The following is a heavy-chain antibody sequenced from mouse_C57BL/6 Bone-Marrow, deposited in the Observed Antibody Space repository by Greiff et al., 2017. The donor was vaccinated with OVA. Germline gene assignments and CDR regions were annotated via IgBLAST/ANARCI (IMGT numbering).Heavy chain of an antibody. Sequence: VQLQQPGAELVKPGASVKLSCKASGYTFTSYWMQWVKQRPGQGLEWIGEIDPSDSYTNYNQKFKGKATLTVDTSSSTAYMQLSSLTSEDSAVYYGARYDYDSFDYWGQGTTLTVSS. CDR3: ARYDYDSFDY. J-gene: IGHJ2*01. CDR1: GYTFTSYW. V-gene: IGHV1-50*01. CDR2: IDPSDSYT. D-gene: IGHD2-4*01.